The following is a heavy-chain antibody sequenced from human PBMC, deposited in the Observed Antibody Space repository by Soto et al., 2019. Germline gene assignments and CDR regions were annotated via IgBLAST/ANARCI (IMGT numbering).Heavy chain of an antibody. CDR1: GYTFTSYG. J-gene: IGHJ4*02. CDR3: ARASRYYDFWSGYYLSDY. CDR2: ISAYNGNT. Sequence: QVQLVQSGAEVKKPGASVKVSCKASGYTFTSYGISWVRQAPGQGLEWMGWISAYNGNTNYAKKLQGRVTMTTDTSTSTAYMELRSLRSDDTAVYYCARASRYYDFWSGYYLSDYWGQGTLVTVSS. D-gene: IGHD3-3*01. V-gene: IGHV1-18*04.